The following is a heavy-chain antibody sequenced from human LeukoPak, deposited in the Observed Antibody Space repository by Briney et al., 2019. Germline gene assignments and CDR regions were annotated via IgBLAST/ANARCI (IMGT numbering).Heavy chain of an antibody. CDR2: IQSNGRNK. CDR1: GFIFSSDD. D-gene: IGHD2-2*01. V-gene: IGHV3-33*05. J-gene: IGHJ4*02. Sequence: GGYLRLSCAASGFIFSSDDKHWVRKAPGKGLEWVAGIQSNGRNKYYVDSVKGRFAISRDNSKSTLYLQVNSLRVEDTALYYCARESEGGTGTSCPDYWGQGTLVTVSS. CDR3: ARESEGGTGTSCPDY.